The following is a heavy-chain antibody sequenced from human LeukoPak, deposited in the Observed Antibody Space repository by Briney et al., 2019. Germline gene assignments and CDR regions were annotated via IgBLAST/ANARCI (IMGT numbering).Heavy chain of an antibody. V-gene: IGHV4-34*01. CDR2: INHSGST. J-gene: IGHJ5*02. D-gene: IGHD2-2*02. CDR1: GGSFSGYY. CDR3: ARIQLGYCSSTSCYNLPGVRFDP. Sequence: SETLSLTCAVYGGSFSGYYWSWIRQPPGKGLEWIGEINHSGSTNYNPSLKSRVTISVDTSKNQFSLKLSSVTAADTAVYYCARIQLGYCSSTSCYNLPGVRFDPWGQGTLVTASS.